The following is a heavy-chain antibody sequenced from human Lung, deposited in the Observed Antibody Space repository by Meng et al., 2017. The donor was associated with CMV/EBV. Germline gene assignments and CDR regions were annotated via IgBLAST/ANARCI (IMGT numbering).Heavy chain of an antibody. Sequence: VPRLQFVAEVKTARASVRISCEASGYTFTSYGISWLRQAPGQGLEWMGWFVNNVDTYSAQKFQGRVTMTTDTHTSTAFMELRSLRSDDTAVYYCARGTPGRSYSDYWGQGTLVTVSS. CDR3: ARGTPGRSYSDY. D-gene: IGHD3-10*01. J-gene: IGHJ4*02. V-gene: IGHV1-18*01. CDR2: FVNNVDT. CDR1: GYTFTSYG.